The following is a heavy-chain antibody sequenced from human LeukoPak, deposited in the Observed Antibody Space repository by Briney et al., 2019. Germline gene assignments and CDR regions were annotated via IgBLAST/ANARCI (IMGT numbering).Heavy chain of an antibody. V-gene: IGHV3-7*03. Sequence: GGSLRLSCTASAFTFSDHWMHWVRQAPGKGLEWVAVISHDGSEKSYVDSVKGRFTISRDNAKNSLYLQMNSLRAEDTAVYYCARDHWRRLDYWGQGTLVTVSS. D-gene: IGHD3-3*01. CDR1: AFTFSDHW. CDR2: ISHDGSEK. J-gene: IGHJ4*02. CDR3: ARDHWRRLDY.